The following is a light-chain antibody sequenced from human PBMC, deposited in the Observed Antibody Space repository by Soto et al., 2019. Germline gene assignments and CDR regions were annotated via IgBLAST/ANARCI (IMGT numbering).Light chain of an antibody. CDR3: CAYAGYSSFV. Sequence: QSALTQPASVSGSPGQSITISCTGTSSDVGSYNLVSWYQQHPGKAPKVIISEGSKRPSGVSNRFSGSKSGNTASLTISGLQAEDEADYYCCAYAGYSSFVFGSGTKLTVL. J-gene: IGLJ1*01. CDR1: SSDVGSYNL. CDR2: EGS. V-gene: IGLV2-23*03.